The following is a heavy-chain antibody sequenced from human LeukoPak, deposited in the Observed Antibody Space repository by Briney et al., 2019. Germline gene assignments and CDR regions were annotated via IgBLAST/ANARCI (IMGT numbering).Heavy chain of an antibody. V-gene: IGHV4-59*01. CDR2: IYYSGST. CDR3: GRDPNTYGMDV. Sequence: SETLSLTCTVSGGSISSYYWSWIRQAPGKGLEWIGYIYYSGSTNYNPSLKSRVTISVDTSKNQFSLKLSSVTAADTAVYYCGRDPNTYGMDVWGQGTTVTVSS. J-gene: IGHJ6*02. CDR1: GGSISSYY.